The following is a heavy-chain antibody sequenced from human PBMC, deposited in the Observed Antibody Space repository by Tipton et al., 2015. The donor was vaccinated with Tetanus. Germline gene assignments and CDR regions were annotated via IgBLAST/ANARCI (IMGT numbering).Heavy chain of an antibody. Sequence: TLSLTCNVSGASMSSSSYYWDWIRQPPGKGLEWIGSIYYSGSSYYNPSLESRVTISVDTSKNQFSLKLNSVTAADTAVYYCARGQAGGSYGGSFDYWGQGVVATVSS. CDR3: ARGQAGGSYGGSFDY. V-gene: IGHV4-39*07. CDR1: GASMSSSSYY. J-gene: IGHJ4*02. D-gene: IGHD1-26*01. CDR2: IYYSGSS.